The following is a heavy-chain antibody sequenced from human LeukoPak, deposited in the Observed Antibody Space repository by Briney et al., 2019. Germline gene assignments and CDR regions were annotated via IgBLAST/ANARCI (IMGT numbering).Heavy chain of an antibody. D-gene: IGHD3-22*01. CDR2: MKQDGSEK. V-gene: IGHV3-7*01. J-gene: IGHJ4*02. Sequence: GGSLRLSCAASGFTLSRYWMSWVRQAPGKGLEWVANMKQDGSEKNYVDSVKGRLTISRDNAENSLHLQMDSLRAEDTAVYYCARDFNYYDSSVNYFDYWGQGTLVTVSS. CDR1: GFTLSRYW. CDR3: ARDFNYYDSSVNYFDY.